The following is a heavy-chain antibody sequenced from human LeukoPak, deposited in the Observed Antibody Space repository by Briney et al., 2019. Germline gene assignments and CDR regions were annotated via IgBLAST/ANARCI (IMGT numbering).Heavy chain of an antibody. D-gene: IGHD4-17*01. Sequence: GGSLRLSCAASGFTFSSYAMHWVRQAPGRGPEWVAAIQSDGSRTYYKDSLKGRFAISRDSSRNSVYLQMDSLSVEDTALYYCARDDGSDGDFLRGVYWGRGILVTVSS. J-gene: IGHJ4*02. V-gene: IGHV3-30*09. CDR2: IQSDGSRT. CDR3: ARDDGSDGDFLRGVY. CDR1: GFTFSSYA.